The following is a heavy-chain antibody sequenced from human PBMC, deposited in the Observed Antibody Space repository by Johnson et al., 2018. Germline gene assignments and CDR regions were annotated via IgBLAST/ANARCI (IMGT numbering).Heavy chain of an antibody. CDR3: ARDKITMVRGVIPYYYDMDL. V-gene: IGHV1-8*01. J-gene: IGHJ6*02. CDR1: GYTFTSYD. Sequence: VQLVESGAEVKKPGASVKVSCKASGYTFTSYDINWVRQATGQGLEWMGWMNPNSGNTGYAQKFQGRVTMTRNTSISTAYMELRRLGSEDTAGYYCARDKITMVRGVIPYYYDMDLWGLGTTVTVSS. D-gene: IGHD3-10*01. CDR2: MNPNSGNT.